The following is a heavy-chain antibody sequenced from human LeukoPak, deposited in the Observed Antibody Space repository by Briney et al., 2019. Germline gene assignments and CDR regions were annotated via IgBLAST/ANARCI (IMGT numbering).Heavy chain of an antibody. CDR3: ASRPGSSSDWYIAFDY. J-gene: IGHJ4*02. CDR1: GYTLTELS. V-gene: IGHV1-24*01. D-gene: IGHD6-13*01. CDR2: FDPEDGET. Sequence: ASVKVSCKVSGYTLTELSMHWVRQAPGKGLEWMGGFDPEDGETIYAQKFQGRVTMTEDTSTDTAYMELNSLRGEDTALYYCASRPGSSSDWYIAFDYWGQGTLVTVSS.